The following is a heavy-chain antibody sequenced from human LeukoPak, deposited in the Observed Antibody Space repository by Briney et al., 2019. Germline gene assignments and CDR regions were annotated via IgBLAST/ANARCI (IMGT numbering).Heavy chain of an antibody. D-gene: IGHD3-22*01. CDR2: IYYSGST. V-gene: IGHV4-39*01. CDR1: GGSISSSSYY. J-gene: IGHJ4*02. Sequence: PSETLSLTCTVSGGSISSSSYYWGWIRQPPGKGLEWIGSIYYSGSTYYNPSLKSRVTISVDTSKNQFSLKLSSVTAADTAVYYCARGPWRGYYDSSGRRSGAFDYWGQGTLVTVSS. CDR3: ARGPWRGYYDSSGRRSGAFDY.